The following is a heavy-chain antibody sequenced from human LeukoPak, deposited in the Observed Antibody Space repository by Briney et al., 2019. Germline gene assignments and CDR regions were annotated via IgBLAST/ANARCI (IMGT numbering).Heavy chain of an antibody. CDR2: IKQDGSEK. D-gene: IGHD3-3*01. CDR3: ARDRWDYDFWSGYYSAVDY. V-gene: IGHV3-7*01. Sequence: PGGSLRLSCAASGFTFSSYWMSWVRQAPGKGLEWVANIKQDGSEKYYVDSVKGRFTISRDNAKNSLYLQINSLRAEDTAVYYCARDRWDYDFWSGYYSAVDYWGQGTLVTVSS. CDR1: GFTFSSYW. J-gene: IGHJ4*02.